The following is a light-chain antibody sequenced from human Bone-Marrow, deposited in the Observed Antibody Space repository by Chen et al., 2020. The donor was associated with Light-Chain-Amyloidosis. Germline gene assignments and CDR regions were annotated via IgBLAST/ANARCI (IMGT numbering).Light chain of an antibody. Sequence: QSALTQPRSVSGSPGQSVTISCTGTSSDVGGYNLVSWYQQHPGKAPQVMIYDVTKRPSVVPDRFSCSMSGNTASLTISGLQAEDEADYYCSSYAVDYTSIFGGGTKVTVL. CDR3: SSYAVDYTSI. CDR2: DVT. CDR1: SSDVGGYNL. V-gene: IGLV2-11*01. J-gene: IGLJ2*01.